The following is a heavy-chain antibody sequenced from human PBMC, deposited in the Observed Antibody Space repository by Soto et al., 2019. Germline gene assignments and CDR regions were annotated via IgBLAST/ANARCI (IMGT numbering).Heavy chain of an antibody. Sequence: QVQLQESGPGLVKPSETLSLTCTVSGGSISSYYWSWIRQPPGKGLEWIGYIYYSGSTNYNPSLQSRVTISVDTSRHRFSLKLSSVTAADTAVYYCASVSAYCGGDCYFDCWGQGTLVTVSS. J-gene: IGHJ4*02. CDR2: IYYSGST. CDR1: GGSISSYY. D-gene: IGHD2-21*02. CDR3: ASVSAYCGGDCYFDC. V-gene: IGHV4-59*01.